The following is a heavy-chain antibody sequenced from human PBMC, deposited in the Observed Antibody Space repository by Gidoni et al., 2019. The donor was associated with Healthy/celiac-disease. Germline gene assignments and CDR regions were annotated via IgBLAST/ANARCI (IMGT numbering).Heavy chain of an antibody. Sequence: EVQLVESGGGLVQPGRSLRLSCAASGFTFADYAMHWVRQAPGKGLEWVSGISWNSGSIGYADSVKGRFTISRDNAKNSLYLQMNSLRAEDTALYYCAITYDYVWGSYRADAFDIWGQGTMVTVSS. CDR2: ISWNSGSI. J-gene: IGHJ3*02. V-gene: IGHV3-9*01. CDR1: GFTFADYA. D-gene: IGHD3-16*02. CDR3: AITYDYVWGSYRADAFDI.